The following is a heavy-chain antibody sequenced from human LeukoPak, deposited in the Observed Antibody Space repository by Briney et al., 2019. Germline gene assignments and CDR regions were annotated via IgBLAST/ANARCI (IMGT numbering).Heavy chain of an antibody. CDR2: ISGSGGST. D-gene: IGHD2-2*01. V-gene: IGHV3-23*01. CDR1: GFTFSSSA. CDR3: ATKDIVVVPTARGVGY. Sequence: PGGSLRLSCAASGFTFSSSAMSWVCQGPGKGLEWVSGISGSGGSTYYSDSVKGRFTISRDNSKNTLYLQMNSLRAEDTAIYYCATKDIVVVPTARGVGYWGQGTLVTVSS. J-gene: IGHJ4*02.